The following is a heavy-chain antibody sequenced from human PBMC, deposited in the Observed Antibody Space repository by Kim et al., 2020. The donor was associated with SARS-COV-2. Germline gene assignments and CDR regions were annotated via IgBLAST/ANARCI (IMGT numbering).Heavy chain of an antibody. CDR2: VNCNSGVT. J-gene: IGHJ5*02. Sequence: ASVKVSCKASGYTFTAYHMHWVRQAPGQGLEWMGWVNCNSGVTNYVQKFKGRVTMTRDTSFSTAYMELSSLTPDDTAVYYCARTFEYSSPDLAPCGQGTLVTVSS. D-gene: IGHD5-18*01. V-gene: IGHV1-2*02. CDR1: GYTFTAYH. CDR3: ARTFEYSSPDLAP.